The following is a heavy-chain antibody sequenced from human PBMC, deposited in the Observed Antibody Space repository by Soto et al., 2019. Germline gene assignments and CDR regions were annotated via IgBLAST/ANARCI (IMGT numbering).Heavy chain of an antibody. CDR2: ISASKGDT. D-gene: IGHD3-9*01. V-gene: IGHV1-18*01. J-gene: IGHJ6*02. CDR3: AGGTYSDILTGWHYYGTAV. CDR1: GYSIRSYG. Sequence: QVQLVQSGGELKRPGAAVTVSCKASGYSIRSYGITWVRQAPGQGLEWMGWISASKGDTIFAQKFQGRVMMTTDTSTSTADRELRRLRPDDTAVYYGAGGTYSDILTGWHYYGTAVWGQGTRVTVSS.